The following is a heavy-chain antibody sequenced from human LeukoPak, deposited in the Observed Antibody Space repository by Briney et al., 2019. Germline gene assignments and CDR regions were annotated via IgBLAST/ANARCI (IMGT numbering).Heavy chain of an antibody. V-gene: IGHV4-39*01. CDR1: GGSISSSSYY. D-gene: IGHD3-16*01. Sequence: SETLSLTCTVSGGSISSSSYYWGWIRQLPGKGLEWIGSIYYSGSTYYNPSLKSRATISVDTSKNQFSLKLSSVTAADTAVYYCARHGGETFSFDYWGQGTLVTVSS. CDR2: IYYSGST. CDR3: ARHGGETFSFDY. J-gene: IGHJ4*02.